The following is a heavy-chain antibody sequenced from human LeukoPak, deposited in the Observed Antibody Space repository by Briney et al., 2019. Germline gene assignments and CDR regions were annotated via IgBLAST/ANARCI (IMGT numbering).Heavy chain of an antibody. J-gene: IGHJ4*02. Sequence: GAGVRVSFTGSGGTFIIYTISWVRQGPGQGREWVGGIITRFGRRNYTQKLQGRVTIPLDESTSKAYIALSSQRSDDTAVYYCTRAPYSNSYFDYWGQGTLVTVSS. CDR2: IITRFGRR. V-gene: IGHV1-69*13. CDR1: GGTFIIYT. CDR3: TRAPYSNSYFDY. D-gene: IGHD4-11*01.